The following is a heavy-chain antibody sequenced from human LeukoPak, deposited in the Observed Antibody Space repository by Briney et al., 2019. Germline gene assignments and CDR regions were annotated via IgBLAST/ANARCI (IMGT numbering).Heavy chain of an antibody. CDR1: GGTFSSYA. J-gene: IGHJ4*02. Sequence: GASVKVSCTASGGTFSSYAISWVRQAPGQGLEWMGGIIPIFGTANYAQKFQGRVTITADESTSTAYMELSSLRSEDTAVYYCASGPEVGVTYPPADYWGQGTLVTVSS. V-gene: IGHV1-69*13. CDR2: IIPIFGTA. CDR3: ASGPEVGVTYPPADY. D-gene: IGHD1-26*01.